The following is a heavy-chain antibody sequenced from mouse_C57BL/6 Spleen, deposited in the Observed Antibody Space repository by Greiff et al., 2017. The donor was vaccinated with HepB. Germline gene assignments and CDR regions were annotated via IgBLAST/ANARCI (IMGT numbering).Heavy chain of an antibody. J-gene: IGHJ4*01. D-gene: IGHD1-1*01. CDR3: ARGITPYYAMDY. Sequence: EVKLEESGGGLVKPGGSLKLSCAASGFTFSDYGMHWVRQAPEKGLEWVAYISSGSSTIYYADTVKGRFTISRDNAKNTLFLQMTSLRSEDTAMYYCARGITPYYAMDYWGQGTSVTVSS. V-gene: IGHV5-17*01. CDR2: ISSGSSTI. CDR1: GFTFSDYG.